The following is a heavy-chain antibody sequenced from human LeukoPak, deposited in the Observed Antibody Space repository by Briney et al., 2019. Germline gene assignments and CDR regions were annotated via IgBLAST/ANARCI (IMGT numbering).Heavy chain of an antibody. CDR1: GGTFSSYA. Sequence: SVKVSCKASGGTFSSYAVSWVRQAPGQGLEWMGGIIPIFGTANYAQKFQGRVTITTDESTSTAYMELSSLRSEDTAVYYCASSKGGYDPLDYWGQGTLVTVSS. D-gene: IGHD5-12*01. J-gene: IGHJ4*02. CDR3: ASSKGGYDPLDY. V-gene: IGHV1-69*05. CDR2: IIPIFGTA.